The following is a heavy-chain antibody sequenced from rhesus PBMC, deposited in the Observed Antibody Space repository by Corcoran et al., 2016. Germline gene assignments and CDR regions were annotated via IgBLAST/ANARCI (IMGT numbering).Heavy chain of an antibody. V-gene: IGHV4-65*02. CDR1: GGSISSRNW. D-gene: IGHD4-29*01. Sequence: QGQLQESGPGLVKPSENLSLTCAVSGGSISSRNWWSWIRQPAGKGLEWIGYISGSSGSTYYNPSLKSRVPISKDTSKSQFSLKLSSVTAADTAVYYCARPRGSSAYFDYWGQGVLVTVSS. J-gene: IGHJ4*01. CDR2: ISGSSGST. CDR3: ARPRGSSAYFDY.